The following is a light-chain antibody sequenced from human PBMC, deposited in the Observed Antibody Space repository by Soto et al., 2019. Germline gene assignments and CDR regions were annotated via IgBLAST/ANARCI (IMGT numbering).Light chain of an antibody. CDR1: QSVSSNS. J-gene: IGKJ1*01. Sequence: EIVLTQSPGTLSLSPGESATLSCRASQSVSSNSLAWYRRNPGQPPSLLIYGTSTRATDIPRRFSGSGSGTDFTLTITSLEPEDFAVYFCQQYGDATPTFGQGTKVEVK. CDR3: QQYGDATPT. CDR2: GTS. V-gene: IGKV3-20*01.